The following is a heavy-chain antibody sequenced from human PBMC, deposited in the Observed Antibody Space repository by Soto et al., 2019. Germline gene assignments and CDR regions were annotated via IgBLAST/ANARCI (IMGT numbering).Heavy chain of an antibody. J-gene: IGHJ5*02. V-gene: IGHV4-39*01. CDR2: IYYSGST. D-gene: IGHD3-10*01. Sequence: SETLSLTCTVSGGSISSSSYYWCWIRQPPGKGLEWIGSIYYSGSTYYNPSLRSRVTISVDTSKNQFSLKLSSVTAADTAVYYCAIGDAHKWFDPWGKGRLVTLSS. CDR3: AIGDAHKWFDP. CDR1: GGSISSSSYY.